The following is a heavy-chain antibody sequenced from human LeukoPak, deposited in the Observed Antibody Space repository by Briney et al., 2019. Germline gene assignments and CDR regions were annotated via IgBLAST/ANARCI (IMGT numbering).Heavy chain of an antibody. D-gene: IGHD2-15*01. V-gene: IGHV3-21*01. CDR1: GFTFSSYS. CDR2: ISTSSIHI. CDR3: ARDATYCAGGSCSRFDP. J-gene: IGHJ5*02. Sequence: GGSLRLSCAVSGFTFSSYSMNWVRQAPGKGLEWVSSISTSSIHIYYADSVKGRFTISRDNAKNSLYLQMNSLRAEDTVLDYCARDATYCAGGSCSRFDPWGQGTLVTVSS.